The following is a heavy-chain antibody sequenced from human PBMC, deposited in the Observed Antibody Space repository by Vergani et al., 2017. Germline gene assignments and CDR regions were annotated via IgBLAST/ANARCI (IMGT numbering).Heavy chain of an antibody. CDR2: IIPVLGKT. V-gene: IGHV1-69*04. D-gene: IGHD2-21*02. Sequence: QVQLVQSGAEVKKPGSSVKVSCKASGGTFSSYAISWVRQAPGQGLEWMGRIIPVLGKTKYAQDFQGRLTITADTSTSTAYMELTSLRSQDTAVYYCARDPRGYGGDPEDHYYGMDVWGEGTKVTVCS. CDR3: ARDPRGYGGDPEDHYYGMDV. J-gene: IGHJ6*02. CDR1: GGTFSSYA.